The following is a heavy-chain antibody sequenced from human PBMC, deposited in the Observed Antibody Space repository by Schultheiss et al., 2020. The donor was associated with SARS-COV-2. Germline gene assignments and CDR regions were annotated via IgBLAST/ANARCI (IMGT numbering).Heavy chain of an antibody. D-gene: IGHD3-3*01. CDR3: AREGYDFWSGYYRDSSYYMDV. CDR1: GFTFSSYW. CDR2: IKQDGSEK. J-gene: IGHJ6*03. Sequence: GGSLRLSCAASGFTFSSYWMSWVRQAPGKGLEWVANIKQDGSEKYYVDSVKGRFTISRDNSKNTLYLQMNSLRAEDTAVYYCAREGYDFWSGYYRDSSYYMDVWGKGTTVTVSS. V-gene: IGHV3-7*01.